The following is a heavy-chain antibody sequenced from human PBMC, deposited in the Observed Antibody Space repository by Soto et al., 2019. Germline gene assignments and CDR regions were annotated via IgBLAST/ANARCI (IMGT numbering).Heavy chain of an antibody. Sequence: GVLRFSCTFSGFTSDDYDYALTWVRQAPGKGLQWLGLIRGSTYGGTTEYAASVKGRFTISRDDSKGITYLQMNSLKTEDTAVYYCSRDGDFYGLDVWGHGTTVTVSS. CDR3: SRDGDFYGLDV. D-gene: IGHD3-3*01. V-gene: IGHV3-49*04. CDR2: IRGSTYGGTT. CDR1: GFTSDDYDYA. J-gene: IGHJ6*02.